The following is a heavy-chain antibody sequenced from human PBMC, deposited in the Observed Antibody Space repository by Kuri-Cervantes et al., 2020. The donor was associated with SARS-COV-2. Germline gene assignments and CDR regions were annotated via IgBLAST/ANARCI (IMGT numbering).Heavy chain of an antibody. J-gene: IGHJ3*02. V-gene: IGHV3-23*01. CDR2: ISGSGGST. D-gene: IGHD4-23*01. Sequence: GESLKISCAASGFTVSSNYMSWVRQAPGKGLEWVSVISGSGGSTYYADSVKGRFTISRDNSKNTLYLQMNSLRAEDTAVYYCAKDHYGGNAAFDIWGQGTMVTVSS. CDR1: GFTVSSNY. CDR3: AKDHYGGNAAFDI.